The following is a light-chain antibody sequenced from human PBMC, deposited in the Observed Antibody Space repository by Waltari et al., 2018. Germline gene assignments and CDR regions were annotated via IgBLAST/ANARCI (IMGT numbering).Light chain of an antibody. CDR3: LQYYSTPPGT. J-gene: IGKJ1*01. Sequence: DIVMTQSPDSLAVSLGERATINCKPSQSVLYSSNNNNYLAWYQQKPGQSPKLLIYWASTRESGVPDRFSGSGSGTDFTLTISSLQAEDVAIYYCLQYYSTPPGTFGQGTKVEIK. V-gene: IGKV4-1*01. CDR1: QSVLYSSNNNNY. CDR2: WAS.